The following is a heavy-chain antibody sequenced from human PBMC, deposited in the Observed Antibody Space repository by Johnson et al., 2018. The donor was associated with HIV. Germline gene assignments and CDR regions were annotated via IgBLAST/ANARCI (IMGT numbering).Heavy chain of an antibody. CDR3: AKVRRGSSWYIAFDI. CDR2: IYSGGST. V-gene: IGHV3-NL1*01. CDR1: GFTLSSYA. Sequence: QEKLVESGGGVVQPGRSLRLSCAASGFTLSSYAMHWVREAPGKGLEWVSVIYSGGSTYYADSVKGRFTISRDNSKNTLYLQMNSLRAEDTAVYYCAKVRRGSSWYIAFDIWGQGTMVTVSS. D-gene: IGHD6-13*01. J-gene: IGHJ3*02.